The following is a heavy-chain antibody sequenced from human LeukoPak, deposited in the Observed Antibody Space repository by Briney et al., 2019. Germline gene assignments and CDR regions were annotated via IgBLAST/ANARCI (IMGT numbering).Heavy chain of an antibody. CDR1: GYTFTSYY. J-gene: IGHJ4*02. CDR2: INPSGGRT. D-gene: IGHD3-22*01. Sequence: GASVKVSCKASGYTFTSYYMHWVRQAPGQGLEWMGIINPSGGRTSYAQKFQGRVTMTRDTSTSTVYMELSSLRSEDTAVYYCARAGARFYDSSGYYPFDYWGQGTLVTVSS. V-gene: IGHV1-46*01. CDR3: ARAGARFYDSSGYYPFDY.